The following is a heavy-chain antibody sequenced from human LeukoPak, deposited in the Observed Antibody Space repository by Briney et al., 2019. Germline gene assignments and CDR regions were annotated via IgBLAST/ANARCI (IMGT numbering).Heavy chain of an antibody. CDR3: ARVMCYYDSSGYYPGEMGY. V-gene: IGHV3-20*04. CDR1: GFTFDDYG. Sequence: GGSLRLSCAASGFTFDDYGMSWVRQAPGKGLEWVSGINWNGGSTGYADSVKGRFTISRDNAKNSLYLQMNSLRAEDTALYYCARVMCYYDSSGYYPGEMGYWGQGTLVTVSS. CDR2: INWNGGST. J-gene: IGHJ4*02. D-gene: IGHD3-22*01.